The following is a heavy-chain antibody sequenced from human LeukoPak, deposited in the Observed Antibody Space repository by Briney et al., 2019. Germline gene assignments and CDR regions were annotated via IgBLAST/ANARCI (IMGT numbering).Heavy chain of an antibody. J-gene: IGHJ5*02. CDR3: ARGKSSYSSGRSRAALNWFDP. D-gene: IGHD6-19*01. CDR1: GYTFTGYY. Sequence: ASVKVSCKASGYTFTGYYMHWVRQAPGQGLEWMGWINPNSGGTNYAQKFQGRVTMTRDTSISTAYMELSRLRSDDTAVYYCARGKSSYSSGRSRAALNWFDPWGQGTLVTVSS. V-gene: IGHV1-2*02. CDR2: INPNSGGT.